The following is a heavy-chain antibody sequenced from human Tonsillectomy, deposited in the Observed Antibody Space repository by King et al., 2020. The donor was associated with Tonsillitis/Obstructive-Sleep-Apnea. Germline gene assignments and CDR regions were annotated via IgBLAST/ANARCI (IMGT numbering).Heavy chain of an antibody. J-gene: IGHJ6*02. Sequence: QLVQSGAEVKKPGASVKVSCKSSGYTFTTYGISWVRQAPGQGLEWMGWISAYNGNTNYAQKLQGRVTMTTDTSTSTAYMELRSLRSDDTAVYYCAGADNLNYHYYYGIDVWGQGTTVTVSS. V-gene: IGHV1-18*01. D-gene: IGHD1-20*01. CDR3: AGADNLNYHYYYGIDV. CDR1: GYTFTTYG. CDR2: ISAYNGNT.